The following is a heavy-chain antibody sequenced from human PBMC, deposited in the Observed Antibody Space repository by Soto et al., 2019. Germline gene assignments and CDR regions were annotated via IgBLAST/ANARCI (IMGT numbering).Heavy chain of an antibody. Sequence: PSETLSLTCTVSGGSISTSSYYWAWIRQPPGKGLEWIGNGFHTGRTYYNPSLRSRVTISVDTSTNQFSLKLSSVTAADTAVYYCARLPASHLWESHWGQGTLVTVSS. CDR3: ARLPASHLWESH. D-gene: IGHD1-26*01. V-gene: IGHV4-39*01. CDR2: GFHTGRT. J-gene: IGHJ4*02. CDR1: GGSISTSSYY.